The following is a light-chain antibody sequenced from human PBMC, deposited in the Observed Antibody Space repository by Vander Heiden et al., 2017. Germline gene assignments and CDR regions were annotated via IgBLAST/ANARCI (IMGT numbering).Light chain of an antibody. V-gene: IGKV3-11*01. CDR1: QSVSSY. J-gene: IGKJ4*01. Sequence: EIVLTQSPATLSLSPGERATLSCRASQSVSSYLAWYQQKPGQAPRLLIYDASNRANGIPDRFSGSGSGTDFTLTSSSLEPEDFAVYYWQQRSNWLTFGGGNKVEIK. CDR3: QQRSNWLT. CDR2: DAS.